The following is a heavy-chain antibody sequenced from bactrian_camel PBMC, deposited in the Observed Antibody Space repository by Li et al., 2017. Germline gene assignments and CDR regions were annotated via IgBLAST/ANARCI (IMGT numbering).Heavy chain of an antibody. V-gene: IGHV3S53*01. Sequence: HVQLVESGEGSVQAGGSLKLSCVASEDISTFFVGWFRQVPGKGREAIAIMHSPGSETYADSVTGRATISKDHAKNTVDLHMVSLKPEDTAMYYCAADFRRRRAPRLTDVLDLAYKGRGTQVTVS. J-gene: IGHJ4*01. CDR2: MHSPGSE. D-gene: IGHD1*01. CDR1: EDISTFFV.